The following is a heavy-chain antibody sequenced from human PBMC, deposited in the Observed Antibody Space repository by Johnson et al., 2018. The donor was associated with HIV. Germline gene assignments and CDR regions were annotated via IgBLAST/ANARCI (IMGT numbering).Heavy chain of an antibody. CDR1: GFTFSSYW. CDR2: RKQDGSEK. V-gene: IGHV3-7*01. CDR3: ARGDYYDSSGYFSDAFDI. D-gene: IGHD3-22*01. J-gene: IGHJ3*02. Sequence: VQLVESGGGLVQPGGSLRLSCAASGFTFSSYWMSWVRQAPGKGLEWVANRKQDGSEKYYVDSVKGRLTRSRDNAKNSLYLQMNSLRAEDTAVYYCARGDYYDSSGYFSDAFDIWGQGTMVTVSS.